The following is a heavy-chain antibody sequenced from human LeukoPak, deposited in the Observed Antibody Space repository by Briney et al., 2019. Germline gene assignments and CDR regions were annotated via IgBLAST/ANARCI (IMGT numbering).Heavy chain of an antibody. V-gene: IGHV3-23*01. D-gene: IGHD5-12*01. CDR3: AKEPRDGYNPSY. CDR2: ISGSGGST. CDR1: GFTFSSYA. Sequence: GSLRLSCAASGFTFSSYAMSWVRQAPGKGLEWVSAISGSGGSTYYADSVKGRSTISRDNSKNTLYLQMNSLRAEDTAVYYCAKEPRDGYNPSYWGQGTLVTVSS. J-gene: IGHJ4*02.